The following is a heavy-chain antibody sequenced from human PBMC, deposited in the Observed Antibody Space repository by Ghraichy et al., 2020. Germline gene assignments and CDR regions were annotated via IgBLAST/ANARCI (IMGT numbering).Heavy chain of an antibody. CDR1: GYTLTELS. Sequence: ASVKVSCKVSGYTLTELSMHWVRQAPGKGLEWMGGFDPEDGETIYAQKFQGRVTMTEDTSTDTAYMELSSLRSEDTAVYYCATDLWSYSSSMEFDYWGQGTLVTVSS. J-gene: IGHJ4*02. D-gene: IGHD6-6*01. CDR3: ATDLWSYSSSMEFDY. V-gene: IGHV1-24*01. CDR2: FDPEDGET.